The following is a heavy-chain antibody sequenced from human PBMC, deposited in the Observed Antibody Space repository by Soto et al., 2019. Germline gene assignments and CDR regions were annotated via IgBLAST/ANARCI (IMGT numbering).Heavy chain of an antibody. J-gene: IGHJ4*02. CDR2: IIPFHGVT. V-gene: IGHV1-69*08. CDR3: TRDWEITVSTWSFGCF. CDR1: GGTFSPYT. Sequence: QVQLVQSGAEVKKPGSSVKVSCKASGGTFSPYTINWVRQAPGQGLEWMGRIIPFHGVTNYAQKFQARVKITADKSTSTAYMELSGLRFEDTAMYYCTRDWEITVSTWSFGCFWGRVTLVSVSS. D-gene: IGHD3-9*01.